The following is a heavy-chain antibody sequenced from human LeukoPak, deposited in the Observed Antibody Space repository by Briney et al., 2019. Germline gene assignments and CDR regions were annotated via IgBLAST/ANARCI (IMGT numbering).Heavy chain of an antibody. V-gene: IGHV1-18*01. CDR2: ISPYNGNT. CDR1: GYDFTSVG. CDR3: ARAGSGSGWYFDY. Sequence: SVKVSCMASGYDFTSVGITWVRRAPGQGLEWMGWISPYNGNTRYAQKFQGRVAMTTDTSTTTAYMELRGLRFNDTAVYYCARAGSGSGWYFDYWGQGTLVTVSS. J-gene: IGHJ4*02. D-gene: IGHD6-19*01.